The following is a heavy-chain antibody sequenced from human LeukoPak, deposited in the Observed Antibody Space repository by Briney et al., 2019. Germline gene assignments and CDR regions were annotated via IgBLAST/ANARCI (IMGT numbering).Heavy chain of an antibody. V-gene: IGHV3-72*01. CDR2: IRNKVNSYTT. J-gene: IGHJ4*02. CDR3: ASASAGLIEY. Sequence: GGSLRLSCAASGFSFSDHFMDWVRQAPGKGLEWVGRIRNKVNSYTTGFAASVKGRFTISRDDSKNSLYLQMNSLKTEDTAMYYCASASAGLIEYWGQGTLVTVSS. CDR1: GFSFSDHF.